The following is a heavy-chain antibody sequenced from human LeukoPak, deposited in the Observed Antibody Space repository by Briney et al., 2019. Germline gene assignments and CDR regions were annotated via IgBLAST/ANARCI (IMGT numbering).Heavy chain of an antibody. Sequence: SETLSLTCTVSGGSISSYCWSWIRQPAGKGLEWIGRIYTSGSTNYNPSLKSRVTMSVDTSKNQFSLKLSSVTAADTAVYYCAGVYDILTGSWFDPWGQGTLVTVSS. J-gene: IGHJ5*02. V-gene: IGHV4-4*07. CDR1: GGSISSYC. D-gene: IGHD3-9*01. CDR3: AGVYDILTGSWFDP. CDR2: IYTSGST.